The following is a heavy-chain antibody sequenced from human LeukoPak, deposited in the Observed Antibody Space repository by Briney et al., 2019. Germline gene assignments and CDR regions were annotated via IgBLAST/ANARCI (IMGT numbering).Heavy chain of an antibody. Sequence: SETLSLTCTVSGGSISGYYWNWIRQPPGKGLEWIGYIYSSGTTNYNPSLKSRVTISLDTSKNQFSLKLSSVTAADTAVYYCASAIAARPFDYWGQGTLVTVSS. CDR1: GGSISGYY. D-gene: IGHD6-6*01. J-gene: IGHJ4*02. V-gene: IGHV4-59*01. CDR2: IYSSGTT. CDR3: ASAIAARPFDY.